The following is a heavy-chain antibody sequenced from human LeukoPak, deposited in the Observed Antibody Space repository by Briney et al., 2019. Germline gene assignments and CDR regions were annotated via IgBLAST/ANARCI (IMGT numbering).Heavy chain of an antibody. J-gene: IGHJ4*02. CDR3: ARTHDYGDYYYFDY. CDR2: INPNSGGT. D-gene: IGHD4-17*01. CDR1: GYTFTGYY. Sequence: ASVKVSCKASGYTFTGYYMHWVRQAPGQGLEWMGRINPNSGGTNYAQKFQGRVTITTDESTSTAYMELSSLRSEDTAVYYCARTHDYGDYYYFDYWGQGTLVTVSS. V-gene: IGHV1-2*06.